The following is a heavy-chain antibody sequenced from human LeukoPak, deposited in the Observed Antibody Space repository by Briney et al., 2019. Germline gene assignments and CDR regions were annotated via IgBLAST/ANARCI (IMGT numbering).Heavy chain of an antibody. CDR1: GGSISSYY. V-gene: IGHV4-59*01. D-gene: IGHD3-10*01. J-gene: IGHJ5*02. Sequence: SETLSLTCAVSGGSISSYYWSWIRQPPGRGLEWIGSIHYSGSTSYNSSLKSRVTISVDTSKNQFSLKLSSVTAAGTAVYYCARIYGSGSLGFDPWGQGTLVTVSS. CDR3: ARIYGSGSLGFDP. CDR2: IHYSGST.